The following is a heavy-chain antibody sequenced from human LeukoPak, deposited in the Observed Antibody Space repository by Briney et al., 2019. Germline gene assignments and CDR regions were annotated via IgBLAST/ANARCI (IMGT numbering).Heavy chain of an antibody. J-gene: IGHJ5*02. CDR2: ISSASSST. Sequence: GGSLRLSCAASGFTFNNYAMSWVRQAPGKGLEWVSAISSASSSTYYANSVKGRFTISRDNSKNTLYLQMDSLRAEDTAVYYCAYIWSDFPGGSWGQGTQVTVSS. V-gene: IGHV3-23*01. D-gene: IGHD3-3*01. CDR1: GFTFNNYA. CDR3: AYIWSDFPGGS.